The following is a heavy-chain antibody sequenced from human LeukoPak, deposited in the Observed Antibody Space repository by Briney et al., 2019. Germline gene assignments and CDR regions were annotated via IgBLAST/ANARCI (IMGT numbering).Heavy chain of an antibody. Sequence: PGGSLRLSCAASGFTFSNCGMHWVRQAPGKGLEWVAVISYDGSNKYYADSVKGRFTISRDNSENTLNLQMNSLRAEDTAVYYCARDHGEPPAFDIWGQGTMVTVSS. CDR1: GFTFSNCG. D-gene: IGHD1-26*01. J-gene: IGHJ3*02. V-gene: IGHV3-30*03. CDR2: ISYDGSNK. CDR3: ARDHGEPPAFDI.